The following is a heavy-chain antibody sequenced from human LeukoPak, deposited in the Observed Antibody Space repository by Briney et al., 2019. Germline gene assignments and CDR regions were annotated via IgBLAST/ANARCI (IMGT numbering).Heavy chain of an antibody. D-gene: IGHD1-26*01. Sequence: GESLKISCKGSGYSFTTYWIGWVRQAPGKGLEWMGGFDPEDGETIYAPKFQARVTMTQDTYEDTAYMELSSLRSEDTAVYYCATDGIPGATTTLDYWGQGTLVTVSS. CDR1: GYSFTTYW. CDR2: FDPEDGET. J-gene: IGHJ4*02. CDR3: ATDGIPGATTTLDY. V-gene: IGHV1-24*01.